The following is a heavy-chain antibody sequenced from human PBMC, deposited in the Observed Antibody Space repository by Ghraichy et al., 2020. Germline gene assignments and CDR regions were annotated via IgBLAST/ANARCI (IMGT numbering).Heavy chain of an antibody. Sequence: SETLSLTCTVSGGSISSSSYYWGWIRQPPGKGLEWIGSIYYSGSTYYNPSLKSRVTISVDTTKHQFSMKLSSVTAADTAVYYCARHGIEMATIIGYYYYGMDVWGQGTTVTVSS. J-gene: IGHJ6*02. CDR3: ARHGIEMATIIGYYYYGMDV. D-gene: IGHD5-24*01. V-gene: IGHV4-39*01. CDR2: IYYSGST. CDR1: GGSISSSSYY.